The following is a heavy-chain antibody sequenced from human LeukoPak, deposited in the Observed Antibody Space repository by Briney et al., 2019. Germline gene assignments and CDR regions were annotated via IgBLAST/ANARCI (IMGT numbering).Heavy chain of an antibody. Sequence: PSETLSLTCTVSGYSVSSGYYWGWIRQSPGKGLEWIESIYHSGSTYYSPSLRSRITISVDTSKNQFSLKLSSVTAADTAVYYCAREDYYDSSGYYLDCWGQGTLVTVSS. D-gene: IGHD3-22*01. J-gene: IGHJ4*02. V-gene: IGHV4-38-2*02. CDR3: AREDYYDSSGYYLDC. CDR1: GYSVSSGYY. CDR2: IYHSGST.